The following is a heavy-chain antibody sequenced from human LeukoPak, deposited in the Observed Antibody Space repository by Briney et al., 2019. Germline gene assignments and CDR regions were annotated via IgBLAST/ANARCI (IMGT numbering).Heavy chain of an antibody. J-gene: IGHJ4*02. Sequence: ASVKVSCKASGYTFTSYDINWVRQATGQGLEWMGTINPSVGTTRSAKGRASLTRDTSTSTVYMALSTLRSEDTAVYYCARSVFPYYSGSGSPYNVDVRQNSYFDFWGQGTLVTVSS. D-gene: IGHD3-10*01. CDR1: GYTFTSYD. CDR3: ARSVFPYYSGSGSPYNVDVRQNSYFDF. CDR2: INPSVGTT. V-gene: IGHV1-46*01.